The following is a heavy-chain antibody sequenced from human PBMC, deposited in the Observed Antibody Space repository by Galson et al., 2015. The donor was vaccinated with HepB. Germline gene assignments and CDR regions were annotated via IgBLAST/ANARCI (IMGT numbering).Heavy chain of an antibody. CDR1: GFTFSAYA. Sequence: SLRLSCAASGFTFSAYAMHWVRQAPGKGLEWVALVSSDESNKYYADSVRGRFTISRDNSRNTVYLQMNSLRAEDTAVYYCARTFYFDYWGQGTLVTVS. CDR3: ARTFYFDY. CDR2: VSSDESNK. V-gene: IGHV3-30*04. J-gene: IGHJ4*02.